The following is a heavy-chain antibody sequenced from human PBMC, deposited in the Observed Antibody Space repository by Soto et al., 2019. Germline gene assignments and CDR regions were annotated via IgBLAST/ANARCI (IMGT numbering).Heavy chain of an antibody. D-gene: IGHD5-12*01. J-gene: IGHJ4*02. V-gene: IGHV4-59*01. CDR3: AREGNLGRWLQPLDF. CDR2: IHYNGNT. CDR1: GDSISAYS. Sequence: QVQLQVSGPGLVKPSETLSLTCTVSGDSISAYSWSWVRQPPGKGLEWIGNIHYNGNTKYNPSLKSRVTMSVDTSKNQFSLRLISVTAAETAIYFCAREGNLGRWLQPLDFWGQGTLVTVSS.